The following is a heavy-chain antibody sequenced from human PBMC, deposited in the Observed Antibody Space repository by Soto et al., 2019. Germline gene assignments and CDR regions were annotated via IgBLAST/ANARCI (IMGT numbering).Heavy chain of an antibody. CDR3: LRPGYSTSWTAFDY. V-gene: IGHV3-64D*06. CDR1: GFTFKRHA. J-gene: IGHJ4*02. CDR2: ISDTGGST. D-gene: IGHD6-13*01. Sequence: GGSLRLSCSASGFTFKRHAMHWVRQAPGTGLEYVSGISDTGGSTFHADSVKGRFTISRDNSRGTLFLQMNSLRVEDTAVYYCLRPGYSTSWTAFDYWGQGTLVTVSS.